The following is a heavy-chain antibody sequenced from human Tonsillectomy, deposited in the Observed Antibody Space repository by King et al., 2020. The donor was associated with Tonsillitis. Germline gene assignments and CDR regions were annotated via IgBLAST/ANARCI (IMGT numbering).Heavy chain of an antibody. CDR2: ISYDGSNK. J-gene: IGHJ6*02. Sequence: VQLVESGGGVVQPGRSLRLSCAASGFTFSSYGMHWVRQAPGKGLEWVAVISYDGSNKYYADSVKGRFTISRDNSKNTLYLQMNSLRAEDTAVYYCASPGRTDYGGNKPYYYYGMDAWGQGTTVTVSS. V-gene: IGHV3-30*03. CDR1: GFTFSSYG. D-gene: IGHD4-23*01. CDR3: ASPGRTDYGGNKPYYYYGMDA.